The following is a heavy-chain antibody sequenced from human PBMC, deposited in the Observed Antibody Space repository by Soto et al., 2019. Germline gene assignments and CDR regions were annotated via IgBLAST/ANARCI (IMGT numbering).Heavy chain of an antibody. V-gene: IGHV1-18*04. CDR1: GYTFTSYG. J-gene: IGHJ3*02. CDR2: ISAYNGNT. CDR3: ARVIGGSHTRAFDI. D-gene: IGHD1-26*01. Sequence: ASVKVSCKASGYTFTSYGISWVLQAPGQGLEWMGWISAYNGNTNYAQKLQGRVTMTTDTSTSTAYMELRSLRSDDTAVYYCARVIGGSHTRAFDIWGQGPMVTVSS.